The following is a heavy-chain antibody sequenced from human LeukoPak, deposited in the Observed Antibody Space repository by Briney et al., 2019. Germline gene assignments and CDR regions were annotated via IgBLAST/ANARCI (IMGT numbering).Heavy chain of an antibody. CDR2: ISSSSSYI. D-gene: IGHD6-13*01. J-gene: IGHJ4*02. Sequence: GGSLRLSCAASGFTFSNAWMSWVRQAPGKGLEWVSSISSSSSYIYYADSVKGRFTISRDNAKNSLYLQMNSLRAEDTAVYYCARDRESSSWFDYWGQGTLVTVSS. V-gene: IGHV3-21*01. CDR3: ARDRESSSWFDY. CDR1: GFTFSNAW.